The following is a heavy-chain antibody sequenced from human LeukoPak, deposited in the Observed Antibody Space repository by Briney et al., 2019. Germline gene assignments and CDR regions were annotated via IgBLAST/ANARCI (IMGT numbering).Heavy chain of an antibody. CDR2: IYAGGSP. D-gene: IGHD4-11*01. CDR3: ARGRQCDY. Sequence: GGSLRLSCAASGFIVSSNYMSWVRQAPGKGLEWVSVIYAGGSPFHADSVKGRFTISRDNSKNTVYLQMNSLRAEDTAVYYCARGRQCDYWGQGTLVTVSS. CDR1: GFIVSSNY. V-gene: IGHV3-53*01. J-gene: IGHJ4*02.